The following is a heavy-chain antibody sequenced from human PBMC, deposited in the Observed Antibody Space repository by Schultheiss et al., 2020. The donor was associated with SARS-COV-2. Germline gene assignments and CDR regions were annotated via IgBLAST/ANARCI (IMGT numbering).Heavy chain of an antibody. CDR2: MNPNSGGT. V-gene: IGHV1-2*02. D-gene: IGHD6-19*01. J-gene: IGHJ4*02. CDR1: GYTFTGYY. Sequence: ASVKVSCKASGYTFTGYYMHWVRQAPGQGLEWMGWMNPNSGGTNYAQNFQGRVTMTRDTSISTAYMELSRLRSDDTAVYYCARVLYSIGWYGNFDYWGQGTLVTVSS. CDR3: ARVLYSIGWYGNFDY.